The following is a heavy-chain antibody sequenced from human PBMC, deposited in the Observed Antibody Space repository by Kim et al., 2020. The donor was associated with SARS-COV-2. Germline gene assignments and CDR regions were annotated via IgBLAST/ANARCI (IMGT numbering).Heavy chain of an antibody. Sequence: GGSLRLSCAAYGFTFSTYGMSWVRQAPDKGLEWVSVISGSGGTTYYSDSVKGHFTISRDNSKNTLYLQMNSLRAEDTAEYYCAKSNSGYYAYLDSWGQGILVTVSS. CDR1: GFTFSTYG. V-gene: IGHV3-23*01. CDR3: AKSNSGYYAYLDS. J-gene: IGHJ4*02. D-gene: IGHD3-22*01. CDR2: ISGSGGTT.